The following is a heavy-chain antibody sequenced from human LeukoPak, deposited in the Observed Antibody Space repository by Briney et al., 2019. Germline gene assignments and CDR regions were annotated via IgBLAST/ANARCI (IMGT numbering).Heavy chain of an antibody. CDR1: GGSISSSSYY. J-gene: IGHJ4*02. D-gene: IGHD6-19*01. V-gene: IGHV4-39*07. Sequence: TTSETLSLTCTASGGSISSSSYYWGWIRQPPGKGLEWIGSIYYSGSTYYNPSLKSRVTISVDTSKNQFSLKLSSATAADTAVYYCARSYTSGWADFDYWGQGTLVTVSS. CDR2: IYYSGST. CDR3: ARSYTSGWADFDY.